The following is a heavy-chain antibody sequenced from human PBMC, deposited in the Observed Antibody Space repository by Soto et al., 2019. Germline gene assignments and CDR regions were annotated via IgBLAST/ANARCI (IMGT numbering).Heavy chain of an antibody. CDR2: IYYSGST. CDR3: AGHSGSYDRVYNWFDP. D-gene: IGHD3-10*01. CDR1: GGSISSYY. V-gene: IGHV4-59*08. J-gene: IGHJ5*02. Sequence: SETLSLTCTVSGGSISSYYWSWIRQPPGKGLEWIGYIYYSGSTNYNPSLKSRVTISVDTSKNQFSLKLSSVAAADTAVYYCAGHSGSYDRVYNWFDPWGQGTLVTVSS.